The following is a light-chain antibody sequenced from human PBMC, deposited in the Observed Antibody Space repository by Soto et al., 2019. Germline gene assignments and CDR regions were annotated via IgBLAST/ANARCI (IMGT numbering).Light chain of an antibody. CDR2: DVS. Sequence: EVTLTQSPATVSLSPGETATLSCGASQTLLKGYLAWYQQRPGLAPRLIIYDVSRRATGIPDRFSGSGSGTEFTLFISIVEPEVFAVYYCQNYDGSWTFGQGTKVEIK. CDR3: QNYDGSWT. J-gene: IGKJ1*01. V-gene: IGKV3D-20*01. CDR1: QTLLKGY.